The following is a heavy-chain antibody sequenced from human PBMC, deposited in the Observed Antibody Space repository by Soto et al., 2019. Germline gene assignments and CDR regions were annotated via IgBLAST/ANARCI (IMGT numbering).Heavy chain of an antibody. J-gene: IGHJ6*02. CDR3: AREEIFPYGMDV. CDR2: IIPIFGTA. Sequence: SVKVSCKASGGTFISYAISWVRQAPGQGLEWMGGIIPIFGTANYAQKFQGRVTITADKSTSTAYMELSSLRSEDTAVYYCAREEIFPYGMDVWGQGTTVTVSS. V-gene: IGHV1-69*06. D-gene: IGHD3-9*01. CDR1: GGTFISYA.